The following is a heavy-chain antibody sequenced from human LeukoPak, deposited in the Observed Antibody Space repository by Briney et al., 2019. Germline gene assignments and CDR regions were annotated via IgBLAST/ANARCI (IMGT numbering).Heavy chain of an antibody. CDR3: ARDLYYYYDMDV. Sequence: GGSLRLSCAASGFTFSTYSMKWVRQAPGKGLEWVASITSPVGHIYYADSLKGRFTISRDNSKNTLHLQMDSLRAEDTAVYYCARDLYYYYDMDVWGQGTTVTVSS. CDR2: ITSPVGHI. V-gene: IGHV3-21*01. J-gene: IGHJ6*02. CDR1: GFTFSTYS.